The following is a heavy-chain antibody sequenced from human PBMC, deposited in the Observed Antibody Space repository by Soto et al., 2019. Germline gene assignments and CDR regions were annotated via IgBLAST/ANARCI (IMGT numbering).Heavy chain of an antibody. CDR1: GYTFTSYD. D-gene: IGHD6-13*01. CDR3: TNSKYSRTGTLDY. V-gene: IGHV1-8*01. Sequence: QVQLVQSGAEVKKPGASVKVSCKASGYTFTSYDINWVRQATGQGLEWMGWMNPNSGNTGYAQKFHGRGTVTMNISRSTAYMELSSLRSEDTAVYYCTNSKYSRTGTLDYWGQGTLVTVSS. CDR2: MNPNSGNT. J-gene: IGHJ4*02.